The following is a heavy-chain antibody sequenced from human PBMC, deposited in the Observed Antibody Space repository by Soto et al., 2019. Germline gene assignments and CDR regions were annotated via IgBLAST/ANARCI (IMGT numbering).Heavy chain of an antibody. V-gene: IGHV3-15*01. CDR2: IKSKTDGGTT. CDR3: TPDRIDY. J-gene: IGHJ4*02. CDR1: GCTLSNAW. Sequence: GGSLRLSCGSSGCTLSNAWMSWVRQAPGKGLEWVGRIKSKTDGGTTDYATPVKGRFTISRDDSKNTLYLQMNSLNTEDTAVYYCTPDRIDYWGQGTLVTVSS.